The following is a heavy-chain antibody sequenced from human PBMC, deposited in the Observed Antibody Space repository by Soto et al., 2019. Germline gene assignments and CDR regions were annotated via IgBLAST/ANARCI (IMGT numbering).Heavy chain of an antibody. J-gene: IGHJ4*01. V-gene: IGHV3-23*01. CDR3: AKEHWGSY. CDR2: ISGSGDST. D-gene: IGHD3-16*01. CDR1: GFTFSTYA. Sequence: EVQLLESGGGLVQPGGSLRLSCAASGFTFSTYAMSWVRQAPGKGLEWVSAISGSGDSTFYADSLRGRFTITRDNSKNTLYLQMTTLRAEDTALYHCAKEHWGSYSCHGTLVTVSS.